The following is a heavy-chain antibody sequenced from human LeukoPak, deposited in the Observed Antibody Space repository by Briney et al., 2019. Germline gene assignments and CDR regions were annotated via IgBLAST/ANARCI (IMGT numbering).Heavy chain of an antibody. V-gene: IGHV4-34*01. CDR3: ARAPSTCYYDSTYAFDI. CDR2: INHSGST. D-gene: IGHD3-22*01. J-gene: IGHJ3*02. Sequence: SETLSLTCAVYGGAFSGYYWSWIRQPPGKGLEWIGEINHSGSTNYNPSFKSRVTISVGTSKNQFSLKLSSVTAADTAVYYCARAPSTCYYDSTYAFDIWGQGTMVTVSS. CDR1: GGAFSGYY.